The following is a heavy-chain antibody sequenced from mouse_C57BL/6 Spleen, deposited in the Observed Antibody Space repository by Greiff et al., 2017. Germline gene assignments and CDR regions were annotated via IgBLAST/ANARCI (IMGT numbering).Heavy chain of an antibody. CDR1: GYTFTSYW. J-gene: IGHJ4*01. V-gene: IGHV1-55*01. CDR2: IYPGSGST. D-gene: IGHD1-1*01. Sequence: VQLQQSGAELVKPGASVKMSCKASGYTFTSYWITWVKQRPGQGLEWIGDIYPGSGSTNYNEKFKGKATLTVDTSSSTAYMQLSSLTSEDSAVYYCAREGKTVKAMDYWGQGTSVTVSS. CDR3: AREGKTVKAMDY.